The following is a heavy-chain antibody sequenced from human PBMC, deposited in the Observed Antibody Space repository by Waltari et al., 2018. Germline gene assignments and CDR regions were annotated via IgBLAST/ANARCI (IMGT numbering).Heavy chain of an antibody. CDR1: GYSISSGYY. D-gene: IGHD3-10*01. V-gene: IGHV4-38-2*01. Sequence: QVQLQESGPGLVKPSETLSLTCAVSGYSISSGYYWGWIRQPPGKGLEWIGSIYHSGSNYYNPSLKSRVTISVDTSKNQLSLKLSSVTAADTAVYYCARHGSGSYRDYWGQGTLVTVSS. CDR3: ARHGSGSYRDY. J-gene: IGHJ4*02. CDR2: IYHSGSN.